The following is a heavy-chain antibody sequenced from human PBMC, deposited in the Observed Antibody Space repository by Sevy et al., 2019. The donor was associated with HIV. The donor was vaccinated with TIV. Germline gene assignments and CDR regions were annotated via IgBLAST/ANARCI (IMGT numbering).Heavy chain of an antibody. Sequence: GGSLRLSCAASGLTFSSYAMNWVRQGPGKGLEWVSCISGSGGSTYYADSVKGRFTISKDISKNTLYLQMNSLRAEDTALYYCALGRYYYDSSGYYTLDYWGQRTRVTVSS. CDR2: ISGSGGST. CDR1: GLTFSSYA. D-gene: IGHD3-22*01. J-gene: IGHJ4*02. CDR3: ALGRYYYDSSGYYTLDY. V-gene: IGHV3-23*01.